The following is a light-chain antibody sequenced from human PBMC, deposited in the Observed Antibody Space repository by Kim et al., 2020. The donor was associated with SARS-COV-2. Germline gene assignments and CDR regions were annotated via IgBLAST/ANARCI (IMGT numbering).Light chain of an antibody. V-gene: IGKV3-15*01. Sequence: SPGETDTLSGRASQSVSSKVAWYQQKPGQAPRLLIYDASTRATGIPARFTGSGSGTDFTLTISSLQSEDLAVYHCQQYDDWPPWTFGQGTKVEIK. CDR3: QQYDDWPPWT. J-gene: IGKJ1*01. CDR2: DAS. CDR1: QSVSSK.